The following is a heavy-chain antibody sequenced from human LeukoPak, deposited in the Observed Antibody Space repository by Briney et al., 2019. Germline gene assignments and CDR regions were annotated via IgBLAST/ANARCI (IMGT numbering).Heavy chain of an antibody. Sequence: SETLSLTCTVSGGSISSYYWSWIRQPPGKGLEWIGYIYYSGGTNYNPSLKSRVTISVDTSKNQFSLKLSSVTAADTAVYYCVGTVAGTDHYFDYWGQGTLVTVSS. J-gene: IGHJ4*02. D-gene: IGHD6-19*01. CDR1: GGSISSYY. CDR2: IYYSGGT. CDR3: VGTVAGTDHYFDY. V-gene: IGHV4-59*08.